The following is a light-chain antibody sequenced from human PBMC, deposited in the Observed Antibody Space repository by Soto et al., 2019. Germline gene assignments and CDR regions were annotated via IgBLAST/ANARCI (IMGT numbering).Light chain of an antibody. Sequence: EIVLMQSSPTLYVSQAARATRSCRVVQSGSSNLAWYHQKPGQEPSLLINGTSTRSTGIPARFSGSGSGTEFTLTISSRQSEDVAVYYCQQYNNWPSITFGQGTRLEIK. CDR1: QSGSSN. CDR2: GTS. CDR3: QQYNNWPSIT. J-gene: IGKJ5*01. V-gene: IGKV3D-15*01.